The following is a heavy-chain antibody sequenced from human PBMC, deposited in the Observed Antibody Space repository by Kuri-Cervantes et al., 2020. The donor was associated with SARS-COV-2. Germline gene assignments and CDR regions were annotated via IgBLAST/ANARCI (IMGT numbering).Heavy chain of an antibody. CDR1: GFTFSSYA. Sequence: LSLTCAASGFTFSSYAMHWVRQAPGKGLEWVALISYDGSSKYYADSVKGRFTISRDNSKNTLYLQMSSLRVEDTAVYYCAKDPHGIVVVVAAIDQWGQGTLVTVSS. CDR2: ISYDGSSK. J-gene: IGHJ4*02. V-gene: IGHV3-30*04. D-gene: IGHD2-15*01. CDR3: AKDPHGIVVVVAAIDQ.